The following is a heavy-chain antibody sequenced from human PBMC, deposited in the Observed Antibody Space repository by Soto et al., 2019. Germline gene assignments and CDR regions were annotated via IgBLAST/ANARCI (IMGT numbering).Heavy chain of an antibody. CDR3: AKVFYYYDSSGYCYVDY. J-gene: IGHJ4*02. V-gene: IGHV3-23*01. D-gene: IGHD3-22*01. CDR1: GFTFSSYA. Sequence: EVQLLESGGGLVQPGGSLRLSCAASGFTFSSYAVSWVRQAPGKGPEWISSIRGSGSTIYYADSVKGRFTISRDNSKNTLYLQMSILRAEDTAVYYCAKVFYYYDSSGYCYVDYWGQGTLVTVSS. CDR2: IRGSGSTI.